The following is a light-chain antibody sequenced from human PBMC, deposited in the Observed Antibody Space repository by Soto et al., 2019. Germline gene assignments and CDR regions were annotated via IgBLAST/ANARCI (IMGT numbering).Light chain of an antibody. J-gene: IGKJ4*01. CDR1: QSVRSNS. V-gene: IGKV3-20*01. Sequence: EIVLKQSPDTLSLSPGERATLSCRASQSVRSNSLAWYQQKPGQAPRFLIYDASSRATGIPDRFSGSGSGTDFTLTISRLEPEDFAVYYCQQYGSTHLTFGGVTKVDIK. CDR2: DAS. CDR3: QQYGSTHLT.